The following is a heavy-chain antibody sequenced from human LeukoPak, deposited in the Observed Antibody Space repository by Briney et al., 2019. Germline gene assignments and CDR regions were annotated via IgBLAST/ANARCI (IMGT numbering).Heavy chain of an antibody. CDR3: ASSREGDP. CDR1: GGSISSYY. V-gene: IGHV4-59*12. CDR2: IYYSRST. Sequence: KPSETLSLTCTVSGGSISSYYCSWLRQPPGGGLEWIGYIYYSRSTNYTPYLKSRLAISVDTSTNQFSLKLSSLTAADTAVYYCASSREGDPLGQGALVAVSS. D-gene: IGHD5-24*01. J-gene: IGHJ5*02.